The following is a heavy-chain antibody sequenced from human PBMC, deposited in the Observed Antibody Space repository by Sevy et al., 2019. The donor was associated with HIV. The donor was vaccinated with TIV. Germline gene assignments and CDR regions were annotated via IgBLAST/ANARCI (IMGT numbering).Heavy chain of an antibody. Sequence: ASVKVSCKASGGTFSSYAISWVRQAPGQGLEWMGGIIPIFGTANYAQKFQGRVTITADKSTSTDYMELSSLRSEDTAVYYCARAPYYDILTGYLYFDYWGQGTLVTVSS. J-gene: IGHJ4*02. V-gene: IGHV1-69*06. CDR1: GGTFSSYA. CDR3: ARAPYYDILTGYLYFDY. CDR2: IIPIFGTA. D-gene: IGHD3-9*01.